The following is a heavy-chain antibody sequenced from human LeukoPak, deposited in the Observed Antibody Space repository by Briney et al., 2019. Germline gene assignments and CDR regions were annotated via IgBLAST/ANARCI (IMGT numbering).Heavy chain of an antibody. CDR3: ARGMDAEAFQN. CDR2: MNPHSGET. J-gene: IGHJ1*01. V-gene: IGHV1-2*02. D-gene: IGHD2-2*03. Sequence: GASVKVSCKTSGYRFTAYPLHWVRQAPGQGLEWLGWMNPHSGETNSAQKFQGRVTMTRDTSISAAYMQLSSLRSDDTAVYYCARGMDAEAFQNWDQGTLVTVSS. CDR1: GYRFTAYP.